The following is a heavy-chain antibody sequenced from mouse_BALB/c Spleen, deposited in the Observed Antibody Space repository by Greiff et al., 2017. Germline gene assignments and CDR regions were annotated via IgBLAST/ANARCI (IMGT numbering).Heavy chain of an antibody. Sequence: EVMLVESGGGLVQPGGSLKLSCAASGFTFSSYGMSWVRQTPDKRLELVATINSNGGSTYYPDSVKGRFTISRDNAKNTLYLQMSSLKSEDTAMYYCERGTTAGAMDYGGQGTSVTGPS. CDR1: GFTFSSYG. J-gene: IGHJ4*01. D-gene: IGHD1-2*01. V-gene: IGHV5-6-3*01. CDR2: INSNGGST. CDR3: ERGTTAGAMDY.